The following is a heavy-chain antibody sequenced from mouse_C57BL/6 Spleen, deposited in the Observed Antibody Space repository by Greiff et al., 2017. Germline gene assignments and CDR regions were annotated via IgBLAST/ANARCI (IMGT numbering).Heavy chain of an antibody. J-gene: IGHJ4*01. CDR1: GYTFTSYG. CDR2: IYPRSGNT. CDR3: ARGDGNMDY. V-gene: IGHV1-81*01. D-gene: IGHD1-1*01. Sequence: VQLQQSGAELARPGASVKLSCKASGYTFTSYGISWVKQRTGQGLEWIGEIYPRSGNTYYNEKFRGKATLTADKSSSTAYMELRSLTSEDSAVYFCARGDGNMDYWGQGTADTVSS.